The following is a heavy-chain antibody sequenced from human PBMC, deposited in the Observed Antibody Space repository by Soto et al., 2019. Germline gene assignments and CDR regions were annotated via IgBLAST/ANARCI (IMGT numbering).Heavy chain of an antibody. CDR2: IGSSGNSI. Sequence: GGSRRLSCAASGFTFSSDWMHWVRQAPGKGLVWVSAIGSSGNSIYYADSVKGRFTISRDNSKNTLYLQMNRLRAEDTAVYYCAKEFKVLRYFDWPYAFFDSWGHETL. CDR3: AKEFKVLRYFDWPYAFFDS. D-gene: IGHD3-9*01. CDR1: GFTFSSDW. V-gene: IGHV3-NL1*01. J-gene: IGHJ4*01.